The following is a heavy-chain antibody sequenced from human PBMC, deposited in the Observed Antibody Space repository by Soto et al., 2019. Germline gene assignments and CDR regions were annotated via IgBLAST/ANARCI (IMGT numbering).Heavy chain of an antibody. D-gene: IGHD4-17*01. V-gene: IGHV4-59*01. CDR2: IYYSGST. Sequence: NPSETLSLTCTASSAPITKYYWSWIRQPPGKGLEWIGYIYYSGSTNYNPSLKSRVTISVDTSKNQFSLKLSSVTAADTAVYYCARVSNYGDHFDYWGQGTLVTVSS. J-gene: IGHJ4*02. CDR3: ARVSNYGDHFDY. CDR1: SAPITKYY.